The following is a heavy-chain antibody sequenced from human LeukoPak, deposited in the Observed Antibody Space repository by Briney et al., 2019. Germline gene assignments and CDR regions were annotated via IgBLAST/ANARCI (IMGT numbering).Heavy chain of an antibody. CDR2: IRYDGGNK. CDR1: GFTFSSYA. CDR3: AKSESGSYTWDAFDI. J-gene: IGHJ3*02. Sequence: GGSLRLSCAASGFTFSSYAMHWVRQAPGKGLEWVAFIRYDGGNKYYADSVKGRFTISRDNSKNTVYLQMNSLRAEDTAVYYCAKSESGSYTWDAFDIWGQGTMVTVSS. V-gene: IGHV3-30*02. D-gene: IGHD1-26*01.